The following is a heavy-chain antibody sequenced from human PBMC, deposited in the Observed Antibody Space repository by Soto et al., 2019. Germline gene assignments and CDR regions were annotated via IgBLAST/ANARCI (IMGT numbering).Heavy chain of an antibody. CDR2: IWYDGSNK. J-gene: IGHJ4*02. D-gene: IGHD2-15*01. CDR3: ARGTSKGYCSGGSCYSSPAL. Sequence: QVQLVESGGGVVQPGRSLRLSCAASGFTFSSYGMHWVRQAPGKGLEWVAVIWYDGSNKYYADSVKGRFTISRDNSKSTLYLQMNSLRAEDTAVYYCARGTSKGYCSGGSCYSSPALWGQGTLVTVSS. CDR1: GFTFSSYG. V-gene: IGHV3-33*01.